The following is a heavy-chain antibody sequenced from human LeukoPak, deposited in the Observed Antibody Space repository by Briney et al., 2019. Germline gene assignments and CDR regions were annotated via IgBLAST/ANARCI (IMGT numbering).Heavy chain of an antibody. CDR2: ISGSGGST. V-gene: IGHV3-23*01. Sequence: QPGGSLRLSCAASGFTFSSYAMSWVRQAPGKGLGWVSAISGSGGSTYYADSVKGRFTISRDNSKNTLYLQMNSLRAEDTAVYYCAKGPMGYYDSSGYPTEAEYFQHWGQGTLVTVSS. D-gene: IGHD3-22*01. CDR3: AKGPMGYYDSSGYPTEAEYFQH. J-gene: IGHJ1*01. CDR1: GFTFSSYA.